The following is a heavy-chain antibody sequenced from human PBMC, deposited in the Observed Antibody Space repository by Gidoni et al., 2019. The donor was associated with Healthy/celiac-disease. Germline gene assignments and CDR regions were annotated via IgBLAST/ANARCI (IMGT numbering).Heavy chain of an antibody. J-gene: IGHJ4*02. V-gene: IGHV3-48*01. D-gene: IGHD3-9*01. Sequence: EVQLVESRRGLVQPGGSLRPSCTSSGFTFSTYSMNWVRQAPGKGLGWVSYISSSSSTIYYADSVKGRFTISRDNAKNSLYLQMNSLRAEDTAVYYCARGGPIDDILTGYYYWGQGTLVTVSS. CDR2: ISSSSSTI. CDR3: ARGGPIDDILTGYYY. CDR1: GFTFSTYS.